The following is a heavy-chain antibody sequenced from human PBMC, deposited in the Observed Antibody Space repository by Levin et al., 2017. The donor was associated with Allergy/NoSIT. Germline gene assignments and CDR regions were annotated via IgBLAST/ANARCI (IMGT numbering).Heavy chain of an antibody. V-gene: IGHV1-2*02. D-gene: IGHD6-6*01. CDR1: GFTFTDYY. CDR2: ISANSGGT. CDR3: GRARHVDY. J-gene: IGHJ4*02. Sequence: WASVKVSCKTSGFTFTDYYIHWVRQAPGQGLEWMGWISANSGGTNYAQEFQGRVTMTRDTSINTAYMELSRLTSDDTAVYFCGRARHVDYWGQGTLVTVSS.